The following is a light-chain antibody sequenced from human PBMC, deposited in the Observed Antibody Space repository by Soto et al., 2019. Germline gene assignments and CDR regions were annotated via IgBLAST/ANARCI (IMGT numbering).Light chain of an antibody. J-gene: IGKJ4*01. CDR3: QQYGRSPLT. CDR2: GAS. Sequence: EIVLTQSPGTLSLSPGERATLSCRASQSVSSSFLAWYQQKPGQAPRHLIYGASSRATGIPDRFSGRESGTDFTLTISRLEPADVAVYYCQQYGRSPLTFGGGTKVEIK. CDR1: QSVSSSF. V-gene: IGKV3-20*01.